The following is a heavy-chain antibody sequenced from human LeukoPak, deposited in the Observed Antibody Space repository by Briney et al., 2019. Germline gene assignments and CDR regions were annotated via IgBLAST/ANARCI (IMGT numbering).Heavy chain of an antibody. CDR3: ARDAATRGDWFDP. V-gene: IGHV1-58*01. CDR1: GFAFTSSA. D-gene: IGHD5-12*01. J-gene: IGHJ5*02. CDR2: IVVGSGNT. Sequence: SVKVSCKASGFAFTSSAVQWVRQARGQRLEWIGWIVVGSGNTNYAQKFQERVTITRDMSTSTAYMELRSLRSDDTAVYYCARDAATRGDWFDPWGQGTLVTVSS.